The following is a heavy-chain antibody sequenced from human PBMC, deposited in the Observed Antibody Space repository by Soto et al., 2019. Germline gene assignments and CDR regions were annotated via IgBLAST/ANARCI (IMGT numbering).Heavy chain of an antibody. CDR1: GFTVSSKY. J-gene: IGHJ6*04. D-gene: IGHD2-15*01. CDR2: IQSGGTT. Sequence: EVQLVESGGGLVQPGGSLRLSCAASGFTVSSKYMTWVRKAPGKGLEWVSLIQSGGTTYYADSVKGRFTISRDTSENTLHLQMDSLRVEDTAVYYCARDDVLCDGGRCYGIPLDVWGKGNTVTGSS. V-gene: IGHV3-66*01. CDR3: ARDDVLCDGGRCYGIPLDV.